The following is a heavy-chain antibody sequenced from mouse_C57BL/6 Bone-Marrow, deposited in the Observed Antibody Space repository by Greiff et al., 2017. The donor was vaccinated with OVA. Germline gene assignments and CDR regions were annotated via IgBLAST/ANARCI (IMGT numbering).Heavy chain of an antibody. CDR3: ARDVVGYFAY. V-gene: IGHV1-69*01. Sequence: VKLQQPGAELVMPGASVKLSCKASGYTFTSYWMHWVKQRPGQGLEWIGEIDPSDSYTNSNQKFKGKATLTVDKSSSTAYMQLSSLTSEDYAVYYCARDVVGYFAYWGQGTTLTVSS. D-gene: IGHD1-1*01. J-gene: IGHJ2*01. CDR2: IDPSDSYT. CDR1: GYTFTSYW.